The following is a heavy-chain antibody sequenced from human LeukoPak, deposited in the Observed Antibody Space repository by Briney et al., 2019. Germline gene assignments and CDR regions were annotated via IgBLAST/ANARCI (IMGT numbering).Heavy chain of an antibody. CDR2: ISSSGRAI. Sequence: GGSLRLSCAASGFTFSSQAMSWVRQAPGKGLEWVSYISSSGRAIYYADSVKGRFTVSRDNAKNSLYLQMNSLRAEDTAVYYCARCPRWAHFDYWGQGTLVTVSS. V-gene: IGHV3-48*04. J-gene: IGHJ4*02. D-gene: IGHD4-23*01. CDR3: ARCPRWAHFDY. CDR1: GFTFSSQA.